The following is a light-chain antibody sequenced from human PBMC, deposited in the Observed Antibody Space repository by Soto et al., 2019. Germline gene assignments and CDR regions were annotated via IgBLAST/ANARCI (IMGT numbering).Light chain of an antibody. V-gene: IGKV3-15*01. CDR2: FAS. J-gene: IGKJ1*01. CDR1: QSDSTN. Sequence: EIVMTQSPATLSVSPGERVTLSCRASQSDSTNLAWYQQKPGQPPRLLIYFASTRATAVPARFTAGGSGTEFTLTISSLQSDDLAVCYCQQYDKWPRTFGQGTKVDIK. CDR3: QQYDKWPRT.